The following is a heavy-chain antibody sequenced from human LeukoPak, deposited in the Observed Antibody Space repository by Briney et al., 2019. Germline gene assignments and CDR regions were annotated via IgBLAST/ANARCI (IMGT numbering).Heavy chain of an antibody. Sequence: ASVKVSCKASGYTFTSYDINWVRQATGQGLEWMGWMNPNSGNTGYARKFQGRVTMTRNTSISTAYMELSSLRSEDTAVYYCARGRKVTMIVVVTHNWFDPWGQGTLVTVSS. CDR3: ARGRKVTMIVVVTHNWFDP. V-gene: IGHV1-8*01. D-gene: IGHD3-22*01. J-gene: IGHJ5*02. CDR2: MNPNSGNT. CDR1: GYTFTSYD.